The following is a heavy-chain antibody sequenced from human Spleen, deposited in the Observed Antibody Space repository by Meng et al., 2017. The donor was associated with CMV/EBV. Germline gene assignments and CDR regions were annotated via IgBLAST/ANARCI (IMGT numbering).Heavy chain of an antibody. CDR2: IRYDGSIK. CDR1: GFTFKNYD. Sequence: GESLKISCATSGFTFKNYDMNWVRQAPGKGLEWLAFIRYDGSIKYNVDSAKGRFTISRDNSENTLYLQMNSLSAEDTAVYYCARWGPFGMDVWGQGTTVTVSS. CDR3: ARWGPFGMDV. V-gene: IGHV3-30*02. D-gene: IGHD1-26*01. J-gene: IGHJ6*02.